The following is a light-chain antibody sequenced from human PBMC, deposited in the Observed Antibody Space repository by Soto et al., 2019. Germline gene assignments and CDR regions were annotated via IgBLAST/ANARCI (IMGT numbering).Light chain of an antibody. J-gene: IGLJ2*01. CDR1: SSDVGSYNL. Sequence: QSALTQPASVSGSPGQSITISCTGTSSDVGSYNLVSWYQQHPGKAPKLMIYEVNKRPSGVSNRFSGSKSGNTASLTISGLQAEDEADYYCCSYAGSGTFVFGGGTKLTVL. CDR2: EVN. V-gene: IGLV2-23*02. CDR3: CSYAGSGTFV.